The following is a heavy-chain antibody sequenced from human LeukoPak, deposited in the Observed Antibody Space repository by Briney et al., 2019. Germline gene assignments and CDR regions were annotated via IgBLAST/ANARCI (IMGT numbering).Heavy chain of an antibody. Sequence: GGTLRLSCAASGFTFSSYAMNWVRQAPGKGLAWVSGINNSGGSTYYADSVKGRFTISRDNSKNTLYLQMNSLRAEDTAVYYCAKPPGLRRLDPWGQGTLVTVSS. CDR3: AKPPGLRRLDP. V-gene: IGHV3-23*01. CDR2: INNSGGST. D-gene: IGHD5-12*01. J-gene: IGHJ5*02. CDR1: GFTFSSYA.